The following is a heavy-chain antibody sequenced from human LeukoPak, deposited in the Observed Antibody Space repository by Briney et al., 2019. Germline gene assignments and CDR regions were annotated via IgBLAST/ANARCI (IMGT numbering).Heavy chain of an antibody. CDR1: GDSISSGNYY. J-gene: IGHJ4*02. D-gene: IGHD3-22*01. CDR3: ARVTTGGYYNC. V-gene: IGHV4-61*02. Sequence: SQTLSLTCSVSGDSISSGNYYWTWIRQPAGKGLEWIGRTYSTGSTNYNPSLQSRVPISVHTSKNQFSLRLGSVTAAYTAVYYCARVTTGGYYNCWGQGTLVTAS. CDR2: TYSTGST.